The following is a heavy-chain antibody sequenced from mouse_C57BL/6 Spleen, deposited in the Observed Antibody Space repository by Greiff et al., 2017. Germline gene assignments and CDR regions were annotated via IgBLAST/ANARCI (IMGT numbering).Heavy chain of an antibody. V-gene: IGHV2-3*01. CDR1: GFSLTSYG. D-gene: IGHD2-3*01. CDR2: IWGDGST. Sequence: VQRVESGPGLVAPSQSLSITCTVSGFSLTSYGVSWVRQPPGKGLEWLGVIWGDGSTNYHSALISRLSISKDNSKSQVFLKLNRLQTDDTATYYGAKPIYDGYYTGGYFDVWGTGTTVTVSS. J-gene: IGHJ1*03. CDR3: AKPIYDGYYTGGYFDV.